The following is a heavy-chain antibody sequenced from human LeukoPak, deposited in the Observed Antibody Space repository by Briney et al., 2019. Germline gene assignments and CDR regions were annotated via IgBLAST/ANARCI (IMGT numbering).Heavy chain of an antibody. V-gene: IGHV1-69*05. CDR2: IIPIFGTA. CDR3: ARGDFWSGYTGYYYYMDV. Sequence: ASVKVSCKASGYTFTSYAISWVRQAPGQGLEWMGGIIPIFGTANYAQKFQGRVTITTDESTSTAYMELSSLRSEDTAVYYCARGDFWSGYTGYYYYMDVWGKGTTVTVSS. D-gene: IGHD3-3*01. CDR1: GYTFTSYA. J-gene: IGHJ6*03.